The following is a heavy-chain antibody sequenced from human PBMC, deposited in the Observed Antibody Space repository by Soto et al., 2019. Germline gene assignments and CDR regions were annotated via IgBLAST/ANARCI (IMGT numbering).Heavy chain of an antibody. CDR1: GFTVSSNY. CDR2: IYSGGST. Sequence: EVQVVETGGGLIQPGGSLRLSCAVSGFTVSSNYMSWVRQPPGKGPEWVSDIYSGGSTYYADSLKGRFTIFRDNSKNTLYLQMNSLRAEDTAVYYCARERDGHNPNWFDLWGQGTLVSVSS. CDR3: ARERDGHNPNWFDL. V-gene: IGHV3-53*02. J-gene: IGHJ5*02. D-gene: IGHD2-8*01.